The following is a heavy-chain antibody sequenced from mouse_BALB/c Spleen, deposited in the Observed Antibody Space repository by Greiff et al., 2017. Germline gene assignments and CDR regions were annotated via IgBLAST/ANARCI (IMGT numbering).Heavy chain of an antibody. CDR1: GFTFSSYA. V-gene: IGHV5-9-4*01. J-gene: IGHJ1*01. D-gene: IGHD2-4*01. Sequence: EVKLMESGGGLVKPGGSLKLSCAASGFTFSSYAMSWVRQSPEKRLEWVAEISSGGSYTYYPDTVTGRFTISRDNAKNTLYLEMSSLRSEDTAMYYCARDSPMITTGYFDVWGAGTTVTVSS. CDR3: ARDSPMITTGYFDV. CDR2: ISSGGSYT.